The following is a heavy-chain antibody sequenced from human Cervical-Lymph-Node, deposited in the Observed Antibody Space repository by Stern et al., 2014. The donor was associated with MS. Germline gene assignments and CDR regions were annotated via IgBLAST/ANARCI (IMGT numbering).Heavy chain of an antibody. V-gene: IGHV1-58*03. CDR3: GGDKGGQPTFSGFDH. CDR1: GSAFAKSA. J-gene: IGHJ4*02. Sequence: QMQLVQSGPEVKKPGTSVKVSCKASGSAFAKSAVQWVRQTRGQRLEWIGWIAHSGYGIYAPNFLGRVTLNWASATDALYLELRGLTSDDTATYCCGGDKGGQPTFSGFDHWGQGTLVTVSS. CDR2: IAHSGYG. D-gene: IGHD3-10*01.